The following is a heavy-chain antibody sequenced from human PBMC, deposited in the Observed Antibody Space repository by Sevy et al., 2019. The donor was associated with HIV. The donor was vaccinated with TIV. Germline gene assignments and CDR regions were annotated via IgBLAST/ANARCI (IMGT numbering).Heavy chain of an antibody. CDR2: ISAYNGNT. CDR3: ATTREYYSDNSGYLDY. CDR1: GYTFTSYG. D-gene: IGHD3-22*01. Sequence: ASVKVSCKASGYTFTSYGISWVRQAPGQGLEWMGWISAYNGNTNYAQKLQGRVTMTTDTSTSTAYMELRSLRSEDTAVYYCATTREYYSDNSGYLDYWRRGTLVTVSS. V-gene: IGHV1-18*01. J-gene: IGHJ4*02.